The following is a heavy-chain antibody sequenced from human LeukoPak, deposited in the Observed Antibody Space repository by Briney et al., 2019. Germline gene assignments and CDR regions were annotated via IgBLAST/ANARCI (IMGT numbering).Heavy chain of an antibody. CDR3: ARDMGSWHDY. V-gene: IGHV3-30-3*01. CDR2: ISYDGSNK. J-gene: IGHJ4*02. CDR1: GFTFSSYA. D-gene: IGHD6-13*01. Sequence: PGRSLRLSCAASGFTFSSYAMHWVRQAPGKGLEWVAVISYDGSNKYYADSVKGRFTISRDNSKNTLYLQMNSLRAEDTAVYYCARDMGSWHDYWGQGTLVTVSS.